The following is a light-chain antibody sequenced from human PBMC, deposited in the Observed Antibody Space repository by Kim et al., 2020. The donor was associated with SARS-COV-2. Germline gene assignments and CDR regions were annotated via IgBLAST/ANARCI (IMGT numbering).Light chain of an antibody. CDR1: QTINNW. CDR2: DAS. Sequence: DIQMTQSPSTLSASVGDRVTITCRASQTINNWLAWYQQKPGKAPKVLIYDASALESGVPSRFSGSGYGTDFTLTISSLQPDECGTYYCQHCDGRFGGGTKVDIK. J-gene: IGKJ4*01. CDR3: QHCDGR. V-gene: IGKV1-5*01.